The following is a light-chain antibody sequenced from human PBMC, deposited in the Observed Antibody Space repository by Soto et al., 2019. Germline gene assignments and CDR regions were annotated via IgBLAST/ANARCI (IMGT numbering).Light chain of an antibody. CDR2: EVT. J-gene: IGLJ3*02. CDR3: SSHAGIKNVV. Sequence: SALTQPPSASGSPGQSVTISCTGTSSDVGGYDYVSWYQQHPGKAPRLMIYEVTKRPSGVPARFSGSKSGNTASLIVSGLQAEDEADYYCSSHAGIKNVVFGGGTKLTVL. V-gene: IGLV2-8*01. CDR1: SSDVGGYDY.